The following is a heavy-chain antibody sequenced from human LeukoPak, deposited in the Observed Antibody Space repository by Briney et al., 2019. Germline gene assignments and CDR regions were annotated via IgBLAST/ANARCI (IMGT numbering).Heavy chain of an antibody. J-gene: IGHJ6*02. CDR2: INHNGNVN. Sequence: GGSLRLSCAASGFTFSGYGMHWVRLAPGKGLEWVASINHNGNVNYYVDSVKGRFTISRDNAKNSLYLQMSNLRAENTAVYFCARGGGLDVWGQGATVTVSS. D-gene: IGHD3-16*01. CDR1: GFTFSGYG. V-gene: IGHV3-7*03. CDR3: ARGGGLDV.